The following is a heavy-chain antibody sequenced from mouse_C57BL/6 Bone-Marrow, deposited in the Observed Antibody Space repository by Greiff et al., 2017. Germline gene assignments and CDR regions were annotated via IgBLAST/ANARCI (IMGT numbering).Heavy chain of an antibody. V-gene: IGHV14-3*01. CDR3: APSYYGKRGVYAMDY. CDR1: GFNIKNTY. D-gene: IGHD2-10*01. CDR2: IDPANGNT. Sequence: EVMLVESVAELVRPGASVKLSCTASGFNIKNTYMHWVKQRPEQGLEWIGRIDPANGNTKYAPKFQGKATITADTSSNTAYLQLSSLTSEDTAIYYCAPSYYGKRGVYAMDYWGQGTSVTVSS. J-gene: IGHJ4*01.